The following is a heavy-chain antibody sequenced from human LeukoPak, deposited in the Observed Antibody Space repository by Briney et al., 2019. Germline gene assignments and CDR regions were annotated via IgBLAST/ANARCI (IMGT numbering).Heavy chain of an antibody. Sequence: GASVKVSCKASGYTFTGYYMHWVRQAPGQGLEWMGWINPNSGGTNFAQKFQGRVTMTRDTSISTASMELSSLRSEDTAVYYCAVRARYTFGLRLSTFFDLWGQGTLVTVSS. V-gene: IGHV1-2*02. D-gene: IGHD5-18*01. CDR3: AVRARYTFGLRLSTFFDL. CDR2: INPNSGGT. J-gene: IGHJ4*02. CDR1: GYTFTGYY.